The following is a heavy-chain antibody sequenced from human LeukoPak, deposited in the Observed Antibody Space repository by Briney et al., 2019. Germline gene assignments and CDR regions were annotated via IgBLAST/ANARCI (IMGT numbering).Heavy chain of an antibody. Sequence: PSETLSLTCAVYGGSFSGYYWSWIRQPPGKGLEWIGEINHSGSTNYNPSLKSRVTISVDTSKNQFSLKLSSVTAADTAVYYCARGRVTVTTLRIWFDPWGQGTLVTVSS. D-gene: IGHD4-11*01. V-gene: IGHV4-34*01. CDR3: ARGRVTVTTLRIWFDP. J-gene: IGHJ5*02. CDR1: GGSFSGYY. CDR2: INHSGST.